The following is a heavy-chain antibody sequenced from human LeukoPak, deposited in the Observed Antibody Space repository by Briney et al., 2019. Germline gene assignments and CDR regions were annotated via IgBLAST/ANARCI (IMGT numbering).Heavy chain of an antibody. Sequence: GASVKVSCKASGHTFTSYAMHWVRQAPGQRLEWMGWINAGNGNTKYSQKFQGRVTITRDTSASTAYMELSSLRSEDTAVYYCARDRPTLLWFGELAYPYGMDVWGQGTTVTVSS. J-gene: IGHJ6*02. CDR2: INAGNGNT. CDR3: ARDRPTLLWFGELAYPYGMDV. CDR1: GHTFTSYA. V-gene: IGHV1-3*01. D-gene: IGHD3-10*01.